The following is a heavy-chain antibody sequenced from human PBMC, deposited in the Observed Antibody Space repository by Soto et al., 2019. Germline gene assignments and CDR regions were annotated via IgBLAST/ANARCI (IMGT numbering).Heavy chain of an antibody. D-gene: IGHD3-3*01. V-gene: IGHV3-30-3*01. Sequence: QVQLVESGGGVVQPGRSLRLSCAASGFTFSSYAMHWVRQAPGKGLEWVAVISYDGSNKYYADSVKGRFTISRDNSKNTLYLQMTSLRAEDTAVYYCARVGYDFCFDYWGQGTLVTVSS. J-gene: IGHJ4*02. CDR2: ISYDGSNK. CDR3: ARVGYDFCFDY. CDR1: GFTFSSYA.